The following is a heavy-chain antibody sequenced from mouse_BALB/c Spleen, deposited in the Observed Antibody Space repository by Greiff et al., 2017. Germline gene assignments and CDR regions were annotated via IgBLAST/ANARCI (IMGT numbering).Heavy chain of an antibody. CDR1: GYTFTSYY. D-gene: IGHD1-1*01. Sequence: QVHVKQSGAELVKPGASVKLSCKASGYTFTSYYMYWVKQRPGQGLEWIGEINPSNGGTNFNEKFKSKATLTVDKSSSTAYMQLSSLTSEDSAVYYCTRLTTVADWYFDVWGAGTTVTVSS. V-gene: IGHV1S81*02. CDR2: INPSNGGT. CDR3: TRLTTVADWYFDV. J-gene: IGHJ1*01.